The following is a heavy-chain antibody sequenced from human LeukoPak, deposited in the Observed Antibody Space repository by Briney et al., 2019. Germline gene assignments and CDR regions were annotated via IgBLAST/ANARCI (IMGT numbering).Heavy chain of an antibody. CDR2: IYHSGST. Sequence: SETLSLTCTVSGGSISSSSYYWGWIRQPPGKGLEWIGSIYHSGSTYYNPSLKSRVTISVDTSKNQFSLKLSSVTAADTVVYYCARQGAAAGTGSDYWGQGTLVTVSS. V-gene: IGHV4-39*01. CDR1: GGSISSSSYY. J-gene: IGHJ4*02. D-gene: IGHD6-13*01. CDR3: ARQGAAAGTGSDY.